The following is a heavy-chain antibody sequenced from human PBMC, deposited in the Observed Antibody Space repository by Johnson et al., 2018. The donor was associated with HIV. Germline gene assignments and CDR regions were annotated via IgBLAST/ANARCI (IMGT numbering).Heavy chain of an antibody. CDR3: ATHLIVGAMGAFDI. D-gene: IGHD1-26*01. CDR1: GFAVSSNF. V-gene: IGHV3-53*01. Sequence: VQLVESGGGLVQPGRSLRLSCAASGFAVSSNFMSWVRQAPGKGMEWVSAIYSGGSTHYADSVKGRFTISRDNSKNTLYLQMTSLGAEDTAVYYCATHLIVGAMGAFDIWGQGTMVTVSS. CDR2: IYSGGST. J-gene: IGHJ3*02.